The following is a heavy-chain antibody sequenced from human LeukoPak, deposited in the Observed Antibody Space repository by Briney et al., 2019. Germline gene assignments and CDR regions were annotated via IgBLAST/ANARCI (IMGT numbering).Heavy chain of an antibody. CDR3: ASVRGYSSGWYASGFDP. Sequence: SETLSLTCAVYGGSFSGYYWSWIRQPPGKGLEWIGEINHSGSTNYNPSLKSRVTISVDTSKNQFSLKLTSVTAADTAVYYCASVRGYSSGWYASGFDPWGQGTLVTVSS. D-gene: IGHD6-19*01. CDR1: GGSFSGYY. V-gene: IGHV4-34*01. J-gene: IGHJ5*02. CDR2: INHSGST.